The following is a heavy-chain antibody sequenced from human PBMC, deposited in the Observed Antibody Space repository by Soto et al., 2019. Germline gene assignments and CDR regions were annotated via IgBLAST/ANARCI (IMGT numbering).Heavy chain of an antibody. V-gene: IGHV3-21*01. D-gene: IGHD6-13*01. CDR2: VSSSSTYI. Sequence: TGGSLRLSCADSGLTFSSYTMNWVRQAPGKGLEWVSSVSSSSTYIYYADSVKGRFTISRDNAKNSLYLQMNSLRAEDTAIYYCARGSHSTTWYGGQFDYWGQGTLVTVSS. J-gene: IGHJ4*02. CDR3: ARGSHSTTWYGGQFDY. CDR1: GLTFSSYT.